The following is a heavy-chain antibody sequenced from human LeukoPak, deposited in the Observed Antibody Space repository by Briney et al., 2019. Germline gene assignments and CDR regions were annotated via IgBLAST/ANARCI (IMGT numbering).Heavy chain of an antibody. CDR1: GGSFSGYY. V-gene: IGHV4-30-4*08. CDR3: ARAPYYYDSSLDAFDI. J-gene: IGHJ3*02. CDR2: IYYSGST. Sequence: SETLSLTCAVYGGSFSGYYWSWIRQPPGKGLEWIGYIYYSGSTYYNPSLKSRVTISVDTSKNQFSLKPSSVTAADTAVYYCARAPYYYDSSLDAFDIWGQGTMVTVSS. D-gene: IGHD3-22*01.